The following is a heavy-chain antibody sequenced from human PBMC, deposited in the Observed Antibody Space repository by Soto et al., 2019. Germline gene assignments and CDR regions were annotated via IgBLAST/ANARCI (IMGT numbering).Heavy chain of an antibody. CDR3: ARGIFGSGTANDY. D-gene: IGHD3-10*01. J-gene: IGHJ4*02. CDR2: INGDGSGT. CDR1: GFTFSGSR. V-gene: IGHV3-74*01. Sequence: EVQLVESGGGLVQPGGSLRLSCAASGFTFSGSRMHWVRQAPGKGLVWVPRINGDGSGTSYADFVKGRFTISRDDAKNTLFLQMNGLRAEDTAVYYCARGIFGSGTANDYWGQGTLVTVSS.